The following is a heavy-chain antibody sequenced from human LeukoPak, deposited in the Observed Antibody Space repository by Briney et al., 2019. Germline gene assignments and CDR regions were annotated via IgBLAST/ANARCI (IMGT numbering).Heavy chain of an antibody. Sequence: PGGSLRLSCAASGFTFSSYGMHWVRQAPGKGPEWVAVIWYDGSKKYYADSVKGRFTISRDNSENTLYLQMNSLRAEDTAVYYCAREGGAVAGNFDYWGQGTLVTVSS. D-gene: IGHD6-19*01. V-gene: IGHV3-33*01. CDR3: AREGGAVAGNFDY. CDR1: GFTFSSYG. CDR2: IWYDGSKK. J-gene: IGHJ4*02.